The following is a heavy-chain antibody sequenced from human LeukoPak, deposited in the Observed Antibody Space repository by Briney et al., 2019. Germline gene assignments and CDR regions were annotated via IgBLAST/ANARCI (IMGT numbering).Heavy chain of an antibody. CDR2: ISSSSSYI. V-gene: IGHV3-21*01. D-gene: IGHD2-2*01. Sequence: GRSLRLSCAASGFTFSSYSVNWVRQAPGKGLEWVSSISSSSSYIYYADSVKGRFTISRDNAKNSLYLQMNSLRAEDTAVYYCARGDPDYCSSTSCWLVYYYYYGMDVWGQGTTVTVSS. J-gene: IGHJ6*02. CDR3: ARGDPDYCSSTSCWLVYYYYYGMDV. CDR1: GFTFSSYS.